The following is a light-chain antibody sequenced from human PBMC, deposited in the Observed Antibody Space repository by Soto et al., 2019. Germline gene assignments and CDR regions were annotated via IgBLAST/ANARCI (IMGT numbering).Light chain of an antibody. CDR2: DVS. J-gene: IGLJ3*02. CDR3: SSYTSSTNPWV. CDR1: SSDVGGYNY. V-gene: IGLV2-14*01. Sequence: QPVLTQPASVSGSPGQSITISCTGTSSDVGGYNYVSWYQQHPGKAPKLMIYDVSNRPSGVSNRFSGSKSGNTASLTISGLQTEDEANYYCSSYTSSTNPWVFGGGTKLTVL.